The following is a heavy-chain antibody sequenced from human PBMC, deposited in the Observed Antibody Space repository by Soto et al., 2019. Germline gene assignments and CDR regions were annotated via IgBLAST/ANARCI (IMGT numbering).Heavy chain of an antibody. J-gene: IGHJ3*02. D-gene: IGHD2-2*01. CDR3: ARVSEDIVVVPAASNAFDI. CDR1: GFTFSSYS. CDR2: ISSSSSYI. V-gene: IGHV3-21*01. Sequence: EVQLVESGGGLVKPGGSLRLSCAASGFTFSSYSMNWVRQAPRKGLEWVSSISSSSSYIYYADSVKGRFTISRDNAKNSLYLQMNSLRAEDTAVYYCARVSEDIVVVPAASNAFDIWGQGTMVTVSS.